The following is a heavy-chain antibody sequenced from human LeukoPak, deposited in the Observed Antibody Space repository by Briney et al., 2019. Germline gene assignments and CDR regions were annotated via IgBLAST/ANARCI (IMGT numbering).Heavy chain of an antibody. CDR1: GGSISSSSYY. Sequence: KPSETLSLTRTVSGGSISSSSYYWGWIRQPPGKGLEWIGSIYYSGSTYYNPSLRSRVTISVDTSKNQFSLKLSSVTAADTAVYYCARLVSDILTGYYKPQGYYFDYWGQGTLVTASS. V-gene: IGHV4-39*01. CDR2: IYYSGST. D-gene: IGHD3-9*01. J-gene: IGHJ4*02. CDR3: ARLVSDILTGYYKPQGYYFDY.